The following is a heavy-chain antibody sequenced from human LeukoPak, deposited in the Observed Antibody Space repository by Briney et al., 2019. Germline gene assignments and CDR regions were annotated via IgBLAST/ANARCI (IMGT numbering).Heavy chain of an antibody. Sequence: PGGSLRLSCAASGFTFSSYAMRWVRQAPGKGLEWVSAISGSGGSTYYADSVKGRFTISRDNSKNTLYLQMNSLRAEDTAVYYCAKNSGYEEGFYGMDVWGQGTTVTVSS. J-gene: IGHJ6*02. CDR2: ISGSGGST. CDR1: GFTFSSYA. V-gene: IGHV3-23*01. D-gene: IGHD5-12*01. CDR3: AKNSGYEEGFYGMDV.